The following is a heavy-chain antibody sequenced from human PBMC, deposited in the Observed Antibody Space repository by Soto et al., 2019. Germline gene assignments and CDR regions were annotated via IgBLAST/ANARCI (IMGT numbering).Heavy chain of an antibody. CDR3: AREDDYGYRYINYGLDV. Sequence: GGSLRLSCEASGFTFNIYALHWVRQAPGKGLEWVAVISFDGTKKYYSDSVKGRFTISRDNLKNTLYLQMNNLRVEDAALYFCAREDDYGYRYINYGLDVWGQGTTVTVSS. CDR1: GFTFNIYA. D-gene: IGHD4-17*01. J-gene: IGHJ6*02. CDR2: ISFDGTKK. V-gene: IGHV3-30-3*01.